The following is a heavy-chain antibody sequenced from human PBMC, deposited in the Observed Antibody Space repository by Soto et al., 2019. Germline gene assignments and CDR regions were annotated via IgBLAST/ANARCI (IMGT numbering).Heavy chain of an antibody. CDR3: ARGGSLYWYFDL. D-gene: IGHD1-26*01. J-gene: IGHJ2*01. V-gene: IGHV1-3*01. Sequence: ASVKVSCKASGYTFTSYAMHWVRQAPGQRLEWMGWINAGNGNTKYSQKFQGSVTITRDTSASTAYMELSSLRSEDTAVYYCARGGSLYWYFDLWGRGTLVTVSS. CDR2: INAGNGNT. CDR1: GYTFTSYA.